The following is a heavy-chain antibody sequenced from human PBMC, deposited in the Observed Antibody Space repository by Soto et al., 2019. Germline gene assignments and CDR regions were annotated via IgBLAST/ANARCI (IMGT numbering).Heavy chain of an antibody. Sequence: GASMRRSCAASGFTCSSYGMNWVRQAPGEGLEWVSSISSSRSYIYYADSVKGRVTISRDNAKSSLYLQMNRMSAADTAVYYCARRYRSSSDYYYGIDVWRQGTPVNISS. J-gene: IGHJ6*01. V-gene: IGHV3-21*01. CDR1: GFTCSSYG. D-gene: IGHD6-6*01. CDR3: ARRYRSSSDYYYGIDV. CDR2: ISSSRSYI.